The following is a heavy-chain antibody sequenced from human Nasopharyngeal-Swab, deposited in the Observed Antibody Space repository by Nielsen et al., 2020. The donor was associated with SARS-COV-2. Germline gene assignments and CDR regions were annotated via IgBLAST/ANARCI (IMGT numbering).Heavy chain of an antibody. CDR2: ISSSSSTI. V-gene: IGHV3-48*02. Sequence: GGSLRLSCAASGFTFSSYSMNWVRQAPGKGLEWVSYISSSSSTIYYADSVKGRLTISRDNAKNSLYLQMNSLRDEDTAVYYCASNPTRYSSSWYFYYYYMDVWGKGTTVTVSS. D-gene: IGHD6-13*01. CDR1: GFTFSSYS. J-gene: IGHJ6*03. CDR3: ASNPTRYSSSWYFYYYYMDV.